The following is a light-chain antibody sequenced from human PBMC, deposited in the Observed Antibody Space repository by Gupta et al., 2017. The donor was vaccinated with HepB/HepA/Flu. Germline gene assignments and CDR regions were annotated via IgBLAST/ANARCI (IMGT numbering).Light chain of an antibody. CDR2: AAS. V-gene: IGKV1-39*01. J-gene: IGKJ3*01. Sequence: DIQMTQSPSSLSASVGDRVTITCRASQSISSYLNWYQQKPGKAPKLLIYAASSLQSGVPSRFSGSGYGTDFTLTISSRQQEDFATYYCQQSDSTPPFTFGHGTKVDIK. CDR1: QSISSY. CDR3: QQSDSTPPFT.